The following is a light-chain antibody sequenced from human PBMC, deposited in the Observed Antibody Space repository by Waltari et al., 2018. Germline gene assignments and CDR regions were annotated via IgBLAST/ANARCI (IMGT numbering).Light chain of an antibody. Sequence: QSALTQPASVSGSPGQSITISCTGTSSDVGSYNLVSWFQRHPGKAPELLIYEGTKRPSGVSNRFSGSKSGNTASLTISGLQAEDEADYYCSSYTSSSTLVFGGGTKLTVL. J-gene: IGLJ3*02. CDR2: EGT. CDR1: SSDVGSYNL. V-gene: IGLV2-23*01. CDR3: SSYTSSSTLV.